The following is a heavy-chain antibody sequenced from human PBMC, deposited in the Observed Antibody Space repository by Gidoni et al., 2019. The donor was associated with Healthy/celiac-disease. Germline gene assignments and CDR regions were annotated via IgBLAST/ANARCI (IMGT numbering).Heavy chain of an antibody. J-gene: IGHJ4*02. D-gene: IGHD2-15*01. Sequence: EVQLVESGGGLVKPGGSLRLSCAASGFTFSSYSMNWVRQAPGKGLEWVSSISSSSSYIYYADSVKGRFTISRDNAKNSLYLQMNSLRAEDTAVYYCARDFILKRPSAPFDYWGQGTLVTVSS. CDR2: ISSSSSYI. CDR1: GFTFSSYS. CDR3: ARDFILKRPSAPFDY. V-gene: IGHV3-21*01.